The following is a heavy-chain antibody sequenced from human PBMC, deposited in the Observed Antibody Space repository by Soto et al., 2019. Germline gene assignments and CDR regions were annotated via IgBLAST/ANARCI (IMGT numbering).Heavy chain of an antibody. J-gene: IGHJ6*02. D-gene: IGHD2-2*01. CDR3: ATLGYQLLTTSGVGKDV. CDR1: GGTFSRNA. Sequence: SVKVSCKASGGTFSRNAISWVRQAPGQGLEWMGGIIPFFHAPNYAQKFQGRVTITADESTSIVFMEMNSLRVEDSAVYYCATLGYQLLTTSGVGKDVWGQGTTVTVSS. V-gene: IGHV1-69*13. CDR2: IIPFFHAP.